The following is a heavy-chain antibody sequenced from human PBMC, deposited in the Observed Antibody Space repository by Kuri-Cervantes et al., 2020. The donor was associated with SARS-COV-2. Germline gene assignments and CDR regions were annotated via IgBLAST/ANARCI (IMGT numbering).Heavy chain of an antibody. CDR2: IYSGGST. V-gene: IGHV3-53*01. CDR1: GFTVSSNY. J-gene: IGHJ4*02. CDR3: AREDSYGYGDY. Sequence: GGSLRLSCAASGFTVSSNYMSWVRQAPGKGLEWVSVIYSGGSTYYADSVKGRFTISRDNSKNTLYLQMNSLRAEDTAVYYCAREDSYGYGDYWGQGTLVTVSS. D-gene: IGHD5-18*01.